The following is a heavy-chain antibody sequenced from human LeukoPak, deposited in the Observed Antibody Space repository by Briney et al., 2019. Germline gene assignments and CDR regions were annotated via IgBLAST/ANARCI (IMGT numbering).Heavy chain of an antibody. CDR3: AKGGGRTYYYYYYMDV. CDR2: ISWNSGSI. J-gene: IGHJ6*03. D-gene: IGHD3-16*01. CDR1: GFTFDDYA. V-gene: IGHV3-9*03. Sequence: GGSLRLSCAASGFTFDDYAMHWVRQAPGKGLEWVSGISWNSGSIGYADSVKGRFTISRDNAKNSLYLQMNSLRAEDMALYYCAKGGGRTYYYYYYMDVWGKGTTVTVSS.